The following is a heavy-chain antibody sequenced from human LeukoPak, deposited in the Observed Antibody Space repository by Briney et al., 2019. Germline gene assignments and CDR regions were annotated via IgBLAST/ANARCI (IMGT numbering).Heavy chain of an antibody. D-gene: IGHD3-22*01. CDR2: IGGSDGRT. V-gene: IGHV3-23*01. J-gene: IGHJ6*03. CDR3: AKDSSSYDWGYMDV. CDR1: GFTFSTYA. Sequence: QSGGSLRLSCAASGFTFSTYAMSWVRQAPGKGLEWVSLIGGSDGRTRYADSVKGRLTISRDNSKNTLYLEMNSLRAEDTAVYYCAKDSSSYDWGYMDVWGKGTTVTISS.